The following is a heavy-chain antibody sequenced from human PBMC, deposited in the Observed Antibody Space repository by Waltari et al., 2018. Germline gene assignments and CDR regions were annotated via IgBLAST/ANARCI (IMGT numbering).Heavy chain of an antibody. CDR2: ISGSGGST. CDR3: AKALSGTYWYFDL. V-gene: IGHV3-23*01. Sequence: EVQLLESGGGLVQPGGSLRISCAASGFTFSSYAMSWVRQAPGKGLEWVSAISGSGGSTYYADSVKGRFTISRDNSKNTLYLQMNSLRAEDTAVYYCAKALSGTYWYFDLWGRGTLVTVSS. J-gene: IGHJ2*01. CDR1: GFTFSSYA. D-gene: IGHD1-1*01.